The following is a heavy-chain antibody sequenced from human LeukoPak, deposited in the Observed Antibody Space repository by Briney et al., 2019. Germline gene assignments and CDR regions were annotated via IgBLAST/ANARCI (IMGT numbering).Heavy chain of an antibody. CDR2: ISWNSGSI. Sequence: GGSLRPSCAASRFTVSTNYMSWVRQAPGKGLEWVSGISWNSGSIGYADSVKGRFTISRDNAKNSLYLQMNSLRAEDTALYYCAKDSRDGYNYLDYWGQGTLVTVSS. D-gene: IGHD5-24*01. J-gene: IGHJ4*02. CDR1: RFTVSTNY. CDR3: AKDSRDGYNYLDY. V-gene: IGHV3-9*01.